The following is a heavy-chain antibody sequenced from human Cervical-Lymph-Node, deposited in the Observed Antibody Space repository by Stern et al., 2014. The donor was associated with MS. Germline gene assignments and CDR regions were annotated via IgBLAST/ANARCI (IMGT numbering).Heavy chain of an antibody. CDR1: GHTVTSYS. V-gene: IGHV1-46*01. CDR2: FSPSANRT. Sequence: QLVQSGTEVRKPGASVKISCKTSGHTVTSYSLHWIRQAPGQGLEWIAVFSPSANRTTLAQKVQGRVTVTRDTSPSTLYLGLSSLRSDDTAVYYCATPLPYALWGQGTLVTVSS. D-gene: IGHD4-17*01. J-gene: IGHJ4*02. CDR3: ATPLPYAL.